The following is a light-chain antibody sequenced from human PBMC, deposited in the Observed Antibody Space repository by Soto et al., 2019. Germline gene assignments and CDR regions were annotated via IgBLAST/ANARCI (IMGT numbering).Light chain of an antibody. CDR3: QQYDSSPRT. CDR1: QSVSGVH. V-gene: IGKV3-20*01. CDR2: GAS. J-gene: IGKJ1*01. Sequence: EFVLTQSPGTLSLSPGERATLSCRASQSVSGVHLAWYQQKPGQAPRLLIYGASTRATGIPARFSGSGSGTDFTLTISSLEPEDMAVYYCQQYDSSPRTFGQGTKVDIK.